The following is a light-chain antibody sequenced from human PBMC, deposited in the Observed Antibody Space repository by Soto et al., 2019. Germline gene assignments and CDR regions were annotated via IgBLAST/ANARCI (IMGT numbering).Light chain of an antibody. Sequence: EIVLTQSPATLSLSPGERATLSCRASQSVSSYLAWYQQKPGQAPRLLIYDASNRATGIPARFSGSGSGTAVTLTISSLEPEDFAVYYCQQRSNCPPYTFGQGTKMEIK. CDR2: DAS. CDR1: QSVSSY. J-gene: IGKJ2*01. V-gene: IGKV3-11*01. CDR3: QQRSNCPPYT.